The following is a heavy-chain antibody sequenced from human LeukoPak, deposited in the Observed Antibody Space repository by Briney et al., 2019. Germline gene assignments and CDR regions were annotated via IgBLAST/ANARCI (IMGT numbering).Heavy chain of an antibody. CDR1: AFTFSYYW. D-gene: IGHD6-19*01. J-gene: IGHJ4*02. CDR2: ISSDGNND. V-gene: IGHV3-30*03. CDR3: ARDRPGITVAGALDY. Sequence: PGGSLRLSCAASAFTFSYYWMNWVRQAPGKGLEWVAVISSDGNNDYYADSVQGRFTIARDNSKNTLYLQMNSLRAEDTAVYYCARDRPGITVAGALDYWGQGTLVTVSS.